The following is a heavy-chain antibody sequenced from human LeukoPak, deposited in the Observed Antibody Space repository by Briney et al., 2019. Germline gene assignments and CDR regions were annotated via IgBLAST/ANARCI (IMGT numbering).Heavy chain of an antibody. CDR1: GGSFSGYY. CDR2: INHSGST. V-gene: IGHV4-34*01. Sequence: PSETLSLTCAVYGGSFSGYYWTWIRQPPGKGLEWIGEINHSGSTHYNPSLKSRVTISVDTSKNQFSLKVSSVTAADTAVYYCARRSSYYYDSRGAFDIWGQGTMVTVSS. D-gene: IGHD3-22*01. J-gene: IGHJ3*02. CDR3: ARRSSYYYDSRGAFDI.